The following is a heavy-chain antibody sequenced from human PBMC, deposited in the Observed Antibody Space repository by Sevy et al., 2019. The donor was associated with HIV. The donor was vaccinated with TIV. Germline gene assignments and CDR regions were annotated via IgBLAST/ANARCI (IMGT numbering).Heavy chain of an antibody. V-gene: IGHV3-30*03. CDR2: ISHDGRYK. Sequence: GGSLRLSCEASGFTFSNYDLPWVRQAPGKGLDWVAVISHDGRYKNYADSVKVRFTISRDNLRNTLFLQMDSLRPDDTAVYFCARLVSCGGDCYYLDSWGQGALVTVSS. J-gene: IGHJ4*02. CDR1: GFTFSNYD. CDR3: ARLVSCGGDCYYLDS. D-gene: IGHD2-21*02.